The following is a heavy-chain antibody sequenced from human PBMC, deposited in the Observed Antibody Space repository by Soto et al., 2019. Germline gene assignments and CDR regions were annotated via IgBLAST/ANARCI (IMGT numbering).Heavy chain of an antibody. CDR3: ARDPVGLSRNSNGMDA. D-gene: IGHD1-7*01. CDR1: GGTFSSYA. Sequence: VASVKVSCKASGGTFSSYAISWVRQAPGQGLEWMGGIIPIFGTANYAQKFQGRVTITADESTSTAYMELSSLRSEDTAVYYCARDPVGLSRNSNGMDAWGQGTTVTVSS. J-gene: IGHJ6*02. CDR2: IIPIFGTA. V-gene: IGHV1-69*13.